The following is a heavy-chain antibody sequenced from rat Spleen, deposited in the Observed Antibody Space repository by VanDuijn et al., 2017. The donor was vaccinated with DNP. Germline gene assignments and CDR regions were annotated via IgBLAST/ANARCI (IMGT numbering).Heavy chain of an antibody. Sequence: EVQLVESGGGLVQPGRSLKLSCAASGFTFSAYYMAWVRQAPAKGLEWVAYIGSAAYAPYSTDSVKGRFTISRDNAKSTLYLQMNSLRSEDMATYYCVRWNSGHFDYWGQGVMVTVSS. CDR3: VRWNSGHFDY. CDR2: IGSAAYAP. J-gene: IGHJ2*01. V-gene: IGHV5-22*01. D-gene: IGHD4-3*01. CDR1: GFTFSAYY.